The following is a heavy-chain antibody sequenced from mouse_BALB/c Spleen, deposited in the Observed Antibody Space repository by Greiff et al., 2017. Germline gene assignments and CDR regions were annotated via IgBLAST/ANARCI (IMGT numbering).Heavy chain of an antibody. J-gene: IGHJ2*01. Sequence: EVQGVESGGGLVQPGGSRKLSCAASGFTFSSFGMHWVRQAPEKGLEWVAYISSGSSTIYYADTVKGRFTISRDNPKNTLFLQMTSLRSEDTAMYYCARDSFTTATDYWGQGTTLTVSS. CDR2: ISSGSSTI. V-gene: IGHV5-17*02. CDR3: ARDSFTTATDY. CDR1: GFTFSSFG. D-gene: IGHD1-2*01.